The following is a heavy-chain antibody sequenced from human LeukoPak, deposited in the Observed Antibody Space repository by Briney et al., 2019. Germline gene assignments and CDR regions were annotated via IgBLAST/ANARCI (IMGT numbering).Heavy chain of an antibody. CDR1: GFTFSSYW. D-gene: IGHD6-13*01. CDR2: IKPDGSVG. CDR3: TQNLVAAAGDH. Sequence: PGGSLRLSCAASGFTFSSYWMTWVRQAPGKGLEWVANIKPDGSVGYYVDSVRGRFTISRDNAGNSLYLQMNSLRVEDTAVYYCTQNLVAAAGDHWGQGTLLIVSS. V-gene: IGHV3-7*01. J-gene: IGHJ4*02.